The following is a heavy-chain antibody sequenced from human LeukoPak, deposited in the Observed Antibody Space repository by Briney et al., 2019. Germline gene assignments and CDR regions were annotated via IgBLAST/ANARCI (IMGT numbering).Heavy chain of an antibody. J-gene: IGHJ4*02. D-gene: IGHD3-10*01. V-gene: IGHV3-30*18. CDR1: GFTFSSYG. CDR3: AKDGSGRMFDY. CDR2: ISYDGSNK. Sequence: GGSLRLSCAASGFTFSSYGMHWVRQAPGKGLEWVAVISYDGSNKYYADSVKGRFTISRDNSKNTLYLQMNSLGAEDTAVHYCAKDGSGRMFDYWGQGTLVTVSS.